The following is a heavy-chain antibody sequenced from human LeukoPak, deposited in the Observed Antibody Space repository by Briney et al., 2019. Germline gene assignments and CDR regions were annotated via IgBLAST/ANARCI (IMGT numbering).Heavy chain of an antibody. D-gene: IGHD1-26*01. V-gene: IGHV1-46*01. CDR1: GYTFINYY. CDR3: ARVAYYAHDY. CDR2: INPNGGST. Sequence: ASVKVSCKASGYTFINYYLHWVRQAPGQGLEWMGIINPNGGSTSYAQRFQGRLTLTRDTSTSTVYMELSSLRSEDTAVYYCARVAYYAHDYWGQGTLVTVSS. J-gene: IGHJ4*02.